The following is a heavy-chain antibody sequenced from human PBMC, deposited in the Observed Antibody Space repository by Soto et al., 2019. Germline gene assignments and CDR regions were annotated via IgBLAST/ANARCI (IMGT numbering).Heavy chain of an antibody. D-gene: IGHD3-22*01. J-gene: IGHJ4*02. CDR1: GGTFSSYG. CDR2: IIPIFGTE. Sequence: SVKVSCKASGGTFSSYGISWVRQAPGQGLEWMGGIIPIFGTEKYSRKFQDRVTITADESTNTVYMELSSLRSGDTAVYYCARHSSSGYYEAEYYFDYWGQGTLVTVSS. CDR3: ARHSSSGYYEAEYYFDY. V-gene: IGHV1-69*13.